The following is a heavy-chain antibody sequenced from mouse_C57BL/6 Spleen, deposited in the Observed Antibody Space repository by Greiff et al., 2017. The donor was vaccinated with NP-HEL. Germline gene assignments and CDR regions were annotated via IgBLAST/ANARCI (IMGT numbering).Heavy chain of an antibody. J-gene: IGHJ4*01. CDR2: IYPGSGST. Sequence: QVQLQQPGAELVKPGASVKMSCKASGYTFTSYWITWVKQRPGQGLEWIGDIYPGSGSTNYNEKFKSKATLTVDTSSSTAYMQLSSLTSEDSAVYYCARSSYYGNYAYAMDYWGQGTSVTVSS. V-gene: IGHV1-55*01. CDR3: ARSSYYGNYAYAMDY. CDR1: GYTFTSYW. D-gene: IGHD2-10*01.